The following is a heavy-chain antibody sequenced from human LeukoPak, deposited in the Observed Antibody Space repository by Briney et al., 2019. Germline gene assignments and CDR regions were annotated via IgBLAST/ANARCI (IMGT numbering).Heavy chain of an antibody. V-gene: IGHV3-33*01. CDR2: IWDDGSTK. Sequence: PGGSLRLSCAASGFTFSSYGMHWVRQAPGKGLECVAIIWDDGSTKFYADSVKGRFTISRDNSKNTLFLQMNSLRAEDTAVYYCARENIAVAGTIDYWGQGTLVTVSS. CDR3: ARENIAVAGTIDY. CDR1: GFTFSSYG. D-gene: IGHD6-19*01. J-gene: IGHJ4*02.